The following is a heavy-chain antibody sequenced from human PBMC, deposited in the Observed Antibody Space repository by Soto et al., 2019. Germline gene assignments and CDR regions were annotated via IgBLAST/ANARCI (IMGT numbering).Heavy chain of an antibody. Sequence: QVLLVESGGGVVQPGRSLRLSCAASGFTFSSYGMHWVRQAPGKGLEWVAVIWYDGSNKYYADSVKGRFTISRDNSKNTLYLQMNSLRAEDTAVYYCAREHIVVVTANSGYYYGMDVWGQGTTVTVSS. CDR2: IWYDGSNK. J-gene: IGHJ6*02. CDR3: AREHIVVVTANSGYYYGMDV. V-gene: IGHV3-33*01. D-gene: IGHD2-21*02. CDR1: GFTFSSYG.